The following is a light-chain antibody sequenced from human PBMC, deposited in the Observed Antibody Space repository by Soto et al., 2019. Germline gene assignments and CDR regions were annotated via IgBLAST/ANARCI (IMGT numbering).Light chain of an antibody. CDR1: SSDVGAYNY. CDR2: EVT. V-gene: IGLV2-8*01. J-gene: IGLJ3*02. CDR3: TSYVGNNIWV. Sequence: QSVLTQPPSASGSPGQSVTISCTGTSSDVGAYNYVSWYQQYPGKAPKLMIYEVTKRPSGVPDRFSCSKSGNTASLTVSGLQAEDEADYYCTSYVGNNIWVFGGGTKLTVL.